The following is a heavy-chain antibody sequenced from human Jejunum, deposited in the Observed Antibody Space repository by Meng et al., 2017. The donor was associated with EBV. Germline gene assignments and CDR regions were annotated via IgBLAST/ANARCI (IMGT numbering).Heavy chain of an antibody. J-gene: IGHJ5*02. CDR2: INAGNGNT. CDR1: GYIFTDYV. Sequence: SGGEGTKPGGAVKVSGKASGYIFTDYVIHWGRQAPGQRLEWVGYINAGNGNTIYSQKFQGRVSIVRDTSANTAYMELSSLMSEDTSVYYCAREGDDTAGWIDPWGQGTLVTVSS. D-gene: IGHD6-25*01. V-gene: IGHV1-3*01. CDR3: AREGDDTAGWIDP.